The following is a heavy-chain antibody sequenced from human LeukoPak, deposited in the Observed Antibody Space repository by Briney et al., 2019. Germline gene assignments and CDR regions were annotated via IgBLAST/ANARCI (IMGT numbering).Heavy chain of an antibody. D-gene: IGHD2-2*01. CDR3: ASYPGTVAPGGMDV. Sequence: ASVKVSCKASGYTFAGYYIHWVRQAPGQGLEWMGWINPNSGGTNSAQKFQGRVSMTRDTSISTAHMELSRLTSDDTAVYYCASYPGTVAPGGMDVWGQGTTVTVSS. CDR2: INPNSGGT. V-gene: IGHV1-2*02. J-gene: IGHJ6*02. CDR1: GYTFAGYY.